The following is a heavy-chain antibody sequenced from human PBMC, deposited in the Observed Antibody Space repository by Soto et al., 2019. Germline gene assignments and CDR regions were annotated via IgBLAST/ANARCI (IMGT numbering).Heavy chain of an antibody. Sequence: GGSLRLSCAASGFTFSSYAMSWVRQAPGKGLEWVSAISGSGGSTYYADSVKGRFTISRDNSKNTLYLQMNSLRAEDTAVYYCAKDIKGYSSGWGYYYGMDVWGQGTTVTVSS. J-gene: IGHJ6*02. D-gene: IGHD6-19*01. CDR3: AKDIKGYSSGWGYYYGMDV. V-gene: IGHV3-23*01. CDR1: GFTFSSYA. CDR2: ISGSGGST.